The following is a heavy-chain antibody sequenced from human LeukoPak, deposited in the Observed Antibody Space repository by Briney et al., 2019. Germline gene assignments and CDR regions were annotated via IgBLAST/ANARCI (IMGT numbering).Heavy chain of an antibody. CDR1: GYSISSGYY. CDR2: IYHSGST. CDR3: ARLRDGYNPEFDY. J-gene: IGHJ4*02. Sequence: SETLSLTCAVSGYSISSGYYWGWIRQPPGKGLEWIGSIYHSGSTYYNPPLKSRVTISVDTSKNQFSLKLSSVTAADTAVYYCARLRDGYNPEFDYWGQGTLVTVSS. V-gene: IGHV4-38-2*01. D-gene: IGHD5-24*01.